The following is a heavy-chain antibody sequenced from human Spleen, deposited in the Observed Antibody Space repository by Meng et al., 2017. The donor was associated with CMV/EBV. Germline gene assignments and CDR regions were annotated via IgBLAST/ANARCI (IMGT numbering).Heavy chain of an antibody. CDR3: ARDGRVTMIVVVDYYYGLDV. Sequence: SVKVSCKASGGTFSSYAISWVRQAPGQGLEWMGRIIPILGEANYAQKFQDRLTITADKSTSTAYMELSSLRSEDTAVYHCARDGRVTMIVVVDYYYGLDVWGQGTTVTVSS. CDR2: IIPILGEA. D-gene: IGHD3-22*01. CDR1: GGTFSSYA. V-gene: IGHV1-69*04. J-gene: IGHJ6*02.